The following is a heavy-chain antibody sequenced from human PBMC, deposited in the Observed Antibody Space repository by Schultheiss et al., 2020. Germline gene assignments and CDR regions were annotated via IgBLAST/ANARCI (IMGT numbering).Heavy chain of an antibody. V-gene: IGHV3-74*01. D-gene: IGHD1-26*01. CDR1: GFTFSSYW. CDR2: INSDGSST. Sequence: GESLKISCAASGFTFSSYWMHWVRQAPGKGLVWVSRINSDGSSTSYADSVKGRFTISRDNAKNTLYLQMNSLRAEDTAVYYCARGGIVGATWFDYWGQGTLVTVSS. J-gene: IGHJ4*02. CDR3: ARGGIVGATWFDY.